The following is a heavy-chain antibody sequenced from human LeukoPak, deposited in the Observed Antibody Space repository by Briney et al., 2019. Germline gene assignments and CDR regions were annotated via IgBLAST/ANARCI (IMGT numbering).Heavy chain of an antibody. CDR2: MKPNSGNT. Sequence: AAVKVSCKDSGYTFTSYDISWVRQAPGQGLEWMGWMKPNSGNTGYAQKFQGGVTMTRNTSISTAYMELISLRSEDTAVYYCARADGCSSTNYYYGGGLTIDYWGQGTLVTVSS. D-gene: IGHD2-2*01. V-gene: IGHV1-8*01. CDR3: ARADGCSSTNYYYGGGLTIDY. CDR1: GYTFTSYD. J-gene: IGHJ4*02.